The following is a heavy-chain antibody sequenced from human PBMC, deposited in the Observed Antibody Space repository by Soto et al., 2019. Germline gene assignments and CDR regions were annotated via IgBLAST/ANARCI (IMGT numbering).Heavy chain of an antibody. Sequence: GGSLRLSCAASKFTFSSYWMHCVRQAPGKGLVWVSRIDPDGSTTYYADSVKGRFTISRDNAKNTLYLQLNSLRAEDTAVYYCTSSGSYDIAWFDPWGQGTLVTVSS. CDR1: KFTFSSYW. V-gene: IGHV3-74*01. CDR2: IDPDGSTT. D-gene: IGHD3-10*01. J-gene: IGHJ5*02. CDR3: TSSGSYDIAWFDP.